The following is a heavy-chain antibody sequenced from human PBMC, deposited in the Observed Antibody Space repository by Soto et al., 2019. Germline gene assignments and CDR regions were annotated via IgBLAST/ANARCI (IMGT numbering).Heavy chain of an antibody. J-gene: IGHJ4*02. CDR2: LSYSAKT. D-gene: IGHD1-26*01. Sequence: SETLSLTCGVSGYSITSGFYWSWVRQSPGKGLEWIGSLSYSAKTFYNPSLASRLSIAVDTSMNQFSVRLTSVTAADTALYYCTRGAGASWVRFDSWGQGTLVTVSS. V-gene: IGHV4-38-2*01. CDR3: TRGAGASWVRFDS. CDR1: GYSITSGFY.